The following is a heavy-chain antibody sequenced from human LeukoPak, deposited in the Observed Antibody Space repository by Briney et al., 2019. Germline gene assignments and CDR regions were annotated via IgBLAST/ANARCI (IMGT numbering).Heavy chain of an antibody. CDR2: TYYRSKWSN. CDR3: ARTMITFGGVIVGLYGMDV. CDR1: GDSVSSNSAA. V-gene: IGHV6-1*01. D-gene: IGHD3-16*02. Sequence: SQTLSLTCAISGDSVSSNSAAWNWIRQSPSRCLEWLGRTYYRSKWSNDYAVSVKSRITINPDTSKNQFSLQLNSVTPEDTAVYYCARTMITFGGVIVGLYGMDVWGKGTTVTVSS. J-gene: IGHJ6*04.